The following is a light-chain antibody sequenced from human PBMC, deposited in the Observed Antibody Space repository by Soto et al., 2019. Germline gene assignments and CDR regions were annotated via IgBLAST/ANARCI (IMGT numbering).Light chain of an antibody. Sequence: DILMAQSPSSLSASVGDSVTITCRASQSISTYLNWYQQKPGKVPKLLIFAASTFQSGVPSRFSGSGSGTEFTLTISSLQPEDFATYYCQQLNSYLWTFGQGTKVDIK. CDR3: QQLNSYLWT. J-gene: IGKJ1*01. CDR2: AAS. CDR1: QSISTY. V-gene: IGKV1-9*01.